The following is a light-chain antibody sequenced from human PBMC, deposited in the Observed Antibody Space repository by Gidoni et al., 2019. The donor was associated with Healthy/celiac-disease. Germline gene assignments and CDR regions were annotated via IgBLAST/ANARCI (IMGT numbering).Light chain of an antibody. Sequence: DIQMTQSPSTLSAAVSGRVTITCRASESISSWLAWYQQKPGKAPKLLIYKSSSLESGVPSRFSGSGSGIEFTLTISSLQPDDFATYYCQQYNSYPQTFGQGTKVEIK. CDR2: KSS. V-gene: IGKV1-5*03. CDR3: QQYNSYPQT. J-gene: IGKJ1*01. CDR1: ESISSW.